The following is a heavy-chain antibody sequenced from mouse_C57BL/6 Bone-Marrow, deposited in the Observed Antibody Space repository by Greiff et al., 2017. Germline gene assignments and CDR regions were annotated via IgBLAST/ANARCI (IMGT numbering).Heavy chain of an antibody. Sequence: EVMLVESGEGLVKPGGSLKLSCAASGFTFSSYAMSWVRQTPEKRLEWVAYISSGGDYIYYADTVKGRFTISRDNARNTLYMQMSILKSEDTAMYYCAMGSNIGAVDYWGQGTSVTVSS. CDR3: AMGSNIGAVDY. CDR1: GFTFSSYA. D-gene: IGHD4-1*01. V-gene: IGHV5S21*01. J-gene: IGHJ4*01. CDR2: ISSGGDYI.